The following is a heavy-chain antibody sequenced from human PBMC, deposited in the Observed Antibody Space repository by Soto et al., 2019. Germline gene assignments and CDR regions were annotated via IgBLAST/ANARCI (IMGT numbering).Heavy chain of an antibody. V-gene: IGHV3-15*01. D-gene: IGHD3-9*01. CDR3: AKRGGPVLRYFDWFSRFDP. CDR2: IKSKTDGGTT. Sequence: PGGSLRLSCAASGFTFSNAWMSWVRQAPGKGLEWVGRIKSKTDGGTTDYAAPVKGRFTISRDDSKNTLYLQMNSLRAEDTAVYYCAKRGGPVLRYFDWFSRFDPWGQGTLVTVSS. CDR1: GFTFSNAW. J-gene: IGHJ5*02.